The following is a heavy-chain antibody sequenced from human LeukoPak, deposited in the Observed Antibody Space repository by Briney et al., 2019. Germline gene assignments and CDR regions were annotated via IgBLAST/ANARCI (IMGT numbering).Heavy chain of an antibody. Sequence: ASVKVSCKASGYSFTSNYIHWVRQAPGQGLEWMGVIYPRDGSTSYAQKFQGRVTITRDTSASTAYMELSSLRSEDTAVYYCARKAEYSGSFPYFDYWGQGTLVTVSS. V-gene: IGHV1-46*01. CDR3: ARKAEYSGSFPYFDY. CDR2: IYPRDGST. CDR1: GYSFTSNY. J-gene: IGHJ4*02. D-gene: IGHD5-12*01.